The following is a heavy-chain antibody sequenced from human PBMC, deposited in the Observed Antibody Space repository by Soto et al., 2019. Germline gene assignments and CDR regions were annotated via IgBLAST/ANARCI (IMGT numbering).Heavy chain of an antibody. D-gene: IGHD3-16*02. CDR3: ARVPSGVWGSYPVDV. J-gene: IGHJ6*02. V-gene: IGHV2-70*01. CDR1: GFSLSTSGMC. CDR2: IDWDDDK. Sequence: SGPTLVNPTQTLTLTCTFSGFSLSTSGMCVSWIRQPPGKALEWLALIDWDDDKYYSTSLKTRPTISKDTSKNQVVLTMTNMDPVDTATYYCARVPSGVWGSYPVDVWGQGTTVTVS.